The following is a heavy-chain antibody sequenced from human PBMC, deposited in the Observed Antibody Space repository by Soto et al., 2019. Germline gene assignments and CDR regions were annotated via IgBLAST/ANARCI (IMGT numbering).Heavy chain of an antibody. CDR3: AKDQGYSSSAYFDY. D-gene: IGHD6-6*01. CDR2: ISGSGGST. CDR1: GFTFSIYA. V-gene: IGHV3-23*01. Sequence: GSLRLPCSASGFTFSIYAMSWVRQAPGKGLEWVSAISGSGGSTYYADSVKGRFTISRDNSKNTLYLQMNSLRAEDTDVYYCAKDQGYSSSAYFDYWGQGTLVTVYS. J-gene: IGHJ4*02.